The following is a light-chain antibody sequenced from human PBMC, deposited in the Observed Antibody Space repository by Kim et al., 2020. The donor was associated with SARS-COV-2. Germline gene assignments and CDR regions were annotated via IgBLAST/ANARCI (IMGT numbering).Light chain of an antibody. CDR1: QSVSSN. J-gene: IGKJ3*01. CDR3: QQDNNWPLFT. Sequence: EIVMTQSPATLSVSPGERATLSCRASQSVSSNLAWYQQKPGQAPRLLIYGASTRATGIPARFSGSGSGTEFTLTISSLQSEDFAVYYCQQDNNWPLFTFGPGTKVDSK. V-gene: IGKV3-15*01. CDR2: GAS.